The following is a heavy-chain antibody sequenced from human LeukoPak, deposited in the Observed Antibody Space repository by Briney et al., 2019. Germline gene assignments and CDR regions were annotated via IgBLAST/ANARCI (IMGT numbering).Heavy chain of an antibody. CDR3: VKSVAGTRGWFDS. J-gene: IGHJ5*01. CDR2: IWYDGSDK. CDR1: GXTFSSYG. V-gene: IGHV3-33*03. Sequence: RPGGSLRLSCAASGXTFSSYGMHWVRRAPGKGLEWVALIWYDGSDKDYGDSVKGRFTISRDNSKNTMYLQMNSLRADDTAVYYCVKSVAGTRGWFDSWGQGTLVIVSS.